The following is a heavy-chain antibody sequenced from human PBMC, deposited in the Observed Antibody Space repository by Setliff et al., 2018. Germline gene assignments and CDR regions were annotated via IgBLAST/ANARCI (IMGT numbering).Heavy chain of an antibody. CDR2: MNPNNGNT. D-gene: IGHD6-13*01. V-gene: IGHV1-8*01. J-gene: IGHJ4*02. CDR1: GYTFTSYG. CDR3: ARAEVAAAGTPFDY. Sequence: ASVKVSCKASGYTFTSYGFSWVRQATGQGLEWMGGMNPNNGNTGYAQKFQGRVTITTDESTSTAYMELSSLRSEDTAVYYCARAEVAAAGTPFDYWGQGTLVTVSS.